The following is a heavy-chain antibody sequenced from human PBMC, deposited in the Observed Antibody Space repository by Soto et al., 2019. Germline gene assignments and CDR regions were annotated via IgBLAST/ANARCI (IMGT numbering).Heavy chain of an antibody. J-gene: IGHJ6*02. CDR2: IYHSGST. CDR1: GDSISRSYW. CDR3: ARSNKRKGSGSYYYYYGMDV. Sequence: PSETLSLTCAVSGDSISRSYWWSWVRQFPGKGLEWIGEIYHSGSTIYNPSLQSRVTLSVDKSKNEFSLKLSSVTAADTAVYYCARSNKRKGSGSYYYYYGMDVWGQGTTVTVSS. V-gene: IGHV4-4*02. D-gene: IGHD3-10*01.